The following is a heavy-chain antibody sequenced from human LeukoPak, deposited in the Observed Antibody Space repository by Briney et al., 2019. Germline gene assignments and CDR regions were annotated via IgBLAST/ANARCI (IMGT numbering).Heavy chain of an antibody. V-gene: IGHV3-30*18. CDR3: AKVWHHDYGGNSEYYFDY. J-gene: IGHJ4*02. CDR2: ISYDGSNK. D-gene: IGHD4-23*01. Sequence: GGSLRLSCAASGFTFSSYGMHWVRQAPGKGLEWVAVISYDGSNKYYADSVKGRFTISRDNSKNTLYLQMNSLRAEDTAVYYCAKVWHHDYGGNSEYYFDYWGQGNLVTVSS. CDR1: GFTFSSYG.